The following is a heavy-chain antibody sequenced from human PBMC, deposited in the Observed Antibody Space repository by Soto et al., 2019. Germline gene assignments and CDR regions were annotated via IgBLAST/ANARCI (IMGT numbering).Heavy chain of an antibody. CDR3: AREGVYSSRWPTNYFDY. CDR2: ISAYNGNT. CDR1: GYTFTSYG. J-gene: IGHJ4*02. V-gene: IGHV1-18*01. D-gene: IGHD6-13*01. Sequence: ASVNVSCKASGYTFTSYGISWVRQAPGQGLEWMGWISAYNGNTNYAQKLQGRVTMTTDTSTSTAYMELRSLRSDDTAVYYCAREGVYSSRWPTNYFDYWGQGTLVTVSS.